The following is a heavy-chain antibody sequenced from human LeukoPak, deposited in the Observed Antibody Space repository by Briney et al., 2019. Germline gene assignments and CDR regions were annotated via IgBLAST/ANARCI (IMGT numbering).Heavy chain of an antibody. CDR2: IYYSGST. CDR3: ARAQVCSWFHI. J-gene: IGHJ3*02. CDR1: GGSISSYY. Sequence: SETLSLTCAVSGGSISSYYWSWIRQPPGKGLEWIGYIYYSGSTNYYPSLKSRVTISVDTSKNQSSLKLSSVTAADTAVYYCARAQVCSWFHIWGQGTMVTVPS. D-gene: IGHD2-8*01. V-gene: IGHV4-59*01.